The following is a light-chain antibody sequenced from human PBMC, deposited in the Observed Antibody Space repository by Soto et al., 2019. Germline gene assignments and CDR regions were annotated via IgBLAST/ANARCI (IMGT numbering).Light chain of an antibody. CDR2: DTN. Sequence: AVVTQEPSLTVSPGGTVTLTCGSSTGAVTSGHYPYWFQQKPGQAPTTLIYDTNNKHSWTPARFSGSLLGGKGALTLSGARPEDEAVYYCLLSYGNVVLFGGGTKLTVL. CDR1: TGAVTSGHY. V-gene: IGLV7-46*01. J-gene: IGLJ2*01. CDR3: LLSYGNVVL.